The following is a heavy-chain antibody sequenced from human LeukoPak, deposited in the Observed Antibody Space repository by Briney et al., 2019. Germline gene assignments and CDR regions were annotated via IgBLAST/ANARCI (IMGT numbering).Heavy chain of an antibody. J-gene: IGHJ4*02. CDR2: INHSGST. CDR3: ARGNYDSSGYLFDY. Sequence: SETLSLTCAVYGGSFSGYYWSWIRQPPGKGLEWIGEINHSGSTNYNPSLKSRVTISVDTSKNQFSLKLSSVTAADTAVYYCARGNYDSSGYLFDYWGQGTLVTVSS. CDR1: GGSFSGYY. V-gene: IGHV4-34*01. D-gene: IGHD3-22*01.